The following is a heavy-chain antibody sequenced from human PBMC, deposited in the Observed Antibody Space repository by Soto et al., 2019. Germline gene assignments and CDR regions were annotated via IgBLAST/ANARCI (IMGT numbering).Heavy chain of an antibody. V-gene: IGHV3-30-3*01. CDR3: AIILFGESSGSAFDI. Sequence: GGSLRLSCAASGFTFSSYAMHWVRQAPGKGLEWVAVISYDGSNKYYADSVKGRFTISRDNSKNTLYLQMNSLRAEDTAVYYCAIILFGESSGSAFDIWGQGTMVTVSS. D-gene: IGHD3-10*02. CDR1: GFTFSSYA. J-gene: IGHJ3*02. CDR2: ISYDGSNK.